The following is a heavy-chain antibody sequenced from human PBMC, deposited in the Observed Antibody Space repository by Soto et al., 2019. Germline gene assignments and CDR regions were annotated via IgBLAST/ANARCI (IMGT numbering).Heavy chain of an antibody. CDR3: ARDFNWASDY. D-gene: IGHD1-1*01. V-gene: IGHV1-3*01. CDR2: INAGNGNR. CDR1: GYTFTSYA. J-gene: IGHJ4*02. Sequence: ASVKVSCKASGYTFTSYAMHWVRQAPGQRLKWMGWINAGNGNRKYSQRFQGRVTIASDTSASTGYMELSSLRSEDTAVYYCARDFNWASDYWGQGTLVTVSS.